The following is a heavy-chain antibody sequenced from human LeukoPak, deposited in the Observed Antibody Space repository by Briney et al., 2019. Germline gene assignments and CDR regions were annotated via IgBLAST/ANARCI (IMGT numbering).Heavy chain of an antibody. D-gene: IGHD3-9*01. CDR2: IYYSGST. CDR3: ARREGRGLRYFDWLPDY. Sequence: SETLSLTCTVSGGSISSYYWSWIRQPPGKGLEWIGYIYYSGSTNYNPSLKSRVTISVDTSKNQFSLKLSSVTAADTAVYYCARREGRGLRYFDWLPDYWGQGTLVTVSS. CDR1: GGSISSYY. V-gene: IGHV4-59*08. J-gene: IGHJ4*02.